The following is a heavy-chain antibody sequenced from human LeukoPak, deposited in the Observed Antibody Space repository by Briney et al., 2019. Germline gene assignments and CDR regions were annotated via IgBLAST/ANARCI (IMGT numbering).Heavy chain of an antibody. J-gene: IGHJ4*02. CDR1: GYTFTSYY. Sequence: GASVKVPCKASGYTFTSYYMHWVRQAPGQGLEWMGIINPSGGSTSYAQKFQGRVTMTRDTSTSTVYMELSSLRSEDTAVYYCARENLFVDTAMAVDYWGQGTLVTVSS. CDR3: ARENLFVDTAMAVDY. CDR2: INPSGGST. D-gene: IGHD5-18*01. V-gene: IGHV1-46*01.